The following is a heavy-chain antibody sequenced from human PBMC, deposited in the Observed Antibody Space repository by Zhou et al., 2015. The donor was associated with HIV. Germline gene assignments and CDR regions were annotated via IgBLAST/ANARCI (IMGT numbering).Heavy chain of an antibody. CDR2: LIPMVGTA. V-gene: IGHV1-69*01. J-gene: IGHJ4*02. Sequence: QLVQSGPELKKPGSSVKVSCKASGGSFSNYGISWVRQAPGQGLEWMGGLIPMVGTARYAQKFQGRVTISADDSTRTAYMELRSLRAEDTAVYYCARDSPGYWGQGTLVTVSS. CDR1: GGSFSNYG. CDR3: ARDSPGY.